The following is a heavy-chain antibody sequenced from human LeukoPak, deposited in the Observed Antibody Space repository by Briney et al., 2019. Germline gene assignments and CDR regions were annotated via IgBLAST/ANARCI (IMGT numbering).Heavy chain of an antibody. CDR3: AIPRGYGYDSYYMDV. J-gene: IGHJ6*03. D-gene: IGHD5-18*01. Sequence: ASVKVSCKASGYTFTSYDINWVRQATGQGLEWMGWMNPNSGNTGYAQKFQGRVTMTRNTSISTAYMELSSLGSEDTAVYYCAIPRGYGYDSYYMDVWGKGTTVTVSS. V-gene: IGHV1-8*01. CDR2: MNPNSGNT. CDR1: GYTFTSYD.